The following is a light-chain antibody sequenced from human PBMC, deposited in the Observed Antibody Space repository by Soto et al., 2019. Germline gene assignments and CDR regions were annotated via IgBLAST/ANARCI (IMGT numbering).Light chain of an antibody. V-gene: IGKV3-20*01. CDR2: GVS. J-gene: IGKJ5*01. Sequence: ELVLTQSPGTLSLSPGESAALSCRASQPVSSNFLAWYQQKPGQAPRLLIYGVSSRASGIPDRFFGSGSGTDFTLTIYRLEPEDFAVYYCQQYANSPITFGQGTRLEIK. CDR1: QPVSSNF. CDR3: QQYANSPIT.